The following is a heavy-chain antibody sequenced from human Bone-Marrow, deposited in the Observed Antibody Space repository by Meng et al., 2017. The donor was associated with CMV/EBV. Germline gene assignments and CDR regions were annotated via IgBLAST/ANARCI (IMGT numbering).Heavy chain of an antibody. V-gene: IGHV3-53*01. CDR1: GFSVTSNY. Sequence: SGFSVTSNYINWVRQAPGKGLEWVAVLYSGGSTFYGDSVRGRFTLSRDNSKNTVYLQMNNLRGEDTAMYYCARDGNYFDTSVYFGFEYWGQVTLVTVSS. CDR2: LYSGGST. J-gene: IGHJ4*02. CDR3: ARDGNYFDTSVYFGFEY. D-gene: IGHD3-22*01.